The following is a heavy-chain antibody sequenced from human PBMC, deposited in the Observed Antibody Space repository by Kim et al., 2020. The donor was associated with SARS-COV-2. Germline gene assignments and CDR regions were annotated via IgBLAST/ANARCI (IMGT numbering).Heavy chain of an antibody. J-gene: IGHJ4*02. Sequence: GGSLRLSCAASGFSVSSIYMNRVRQAPGKGLEWVSVIYSGGSTFYADSVKGRFTISRDNSKNTLYLQMNGLRAEDTAVYYCARSIGYVDYWGQGTLVTVSS. D-gene: IGHD3-22*01. CDR3: ARSIGYVDY. CDR2: IYSGGST. CDR1: GFSVSSIY. V-gene: IGHV3-53*01.